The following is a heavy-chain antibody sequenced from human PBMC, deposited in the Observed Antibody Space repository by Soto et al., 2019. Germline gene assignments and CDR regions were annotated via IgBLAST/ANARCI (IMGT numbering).Heavy chain of an antibody. J-gene: IGHJ2*01. Sequence: PGGSLSLSCGASGITFSRCLMSWVRQAPGKGLEWVASISQDGTDTDYVDSVKGRFAISRDNSKNSLYLQMNSLRADDTAVYYCARDPLSYGDYAQTYWYFDLWGRGARVTVSS. CDR1: GITFSRCL. V-gene: IGHV3-7*01. D-gene: IGHD4-17*01. CDR3: ARDPLSYGDYAQTYWYFDL. CDR2: ISQDGTDT.